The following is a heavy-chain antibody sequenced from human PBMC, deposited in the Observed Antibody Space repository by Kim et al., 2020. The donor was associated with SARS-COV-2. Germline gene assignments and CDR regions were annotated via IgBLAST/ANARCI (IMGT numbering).Heavy chain of an antibody. CDR3: ARALSPGIAVAGFLPPFYYYGMDV. V-gene: IGHV3-48*03. Sequence: GGSLRLSCAASGFTFSSYEMNWVRQAPGKGLEWVSYISSSGSTIYYADSVKGRFTISRDNAKNSLYLQMNSLRAEDTAVYYCARALSPGIAVAGFLPPFYYYGMDVWGQGTTVTVSS. J-gene: IGHJ6*02. CDR2: ISSSGSTI. CDR1: GFTFSSYE. D-gene: IGHD6-19*01.